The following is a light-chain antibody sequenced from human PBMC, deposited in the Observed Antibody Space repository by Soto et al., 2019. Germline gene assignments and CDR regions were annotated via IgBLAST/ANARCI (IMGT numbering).Light chain of an antibody. J-gene: IGKJ5*01. CDR1: QGVGSKY. CDR3: QQYGNSPGIT. V-gene: IGKV3-20*01. CDR2: AAS. Sequence: EIELTQSPATLSLSPGERATLSCRASQGVGSKYLAWYQQKPSQAPRLLIYAASTRATGIPDRFSGSGCGTDFTLTISSLEPDDFAVYYCQQYGNSPGITFGQGTRLEIK.